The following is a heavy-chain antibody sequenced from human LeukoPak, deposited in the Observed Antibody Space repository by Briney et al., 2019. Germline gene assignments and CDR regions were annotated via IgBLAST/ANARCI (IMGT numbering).Heavy chain of an antibody. D-gene: IGHD2-2*01. CDR1: GFTFNSYG. Sequence: QPGGSLRLSCAASGFTFNSYGMHWVRQAPGKGLEWVAFIRYDGSNKYYADSVKGRFTISRDNSKNTLYLQMNSLRAEDTAVYYCAKNRVRYCSSTSCFYFDYWGQGTLVTVSS. CDR3: AKNRVRYCSSTSCFYFDY. CDR2: IRYDGSNK. J-gene: IGHJ4*02. V-gene: IGHV3-30*02.